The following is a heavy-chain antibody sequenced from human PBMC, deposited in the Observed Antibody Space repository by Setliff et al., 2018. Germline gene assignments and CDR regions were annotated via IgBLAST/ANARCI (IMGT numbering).Heavy chain of an antibody. V-gene: IGHV1-69*13. J-gene: IGHJ2*01. Sequence: GASVKVSCKASGGTFSTYAVNWVRQAPGQGLTWMGGIVPVFNTRNYAQKFQGRLTFTADDSASTVYMELRSLTSEDTAVYYCARDDHYYDMGSILSDWYFDLWGRGTLVTVSS. CDR1: GGTFSTYA. D-gene: IGHD3-22*01. CDR2: IVPVFNTR. CDR3: ARDDHYYDMGSILSDWYFDL.